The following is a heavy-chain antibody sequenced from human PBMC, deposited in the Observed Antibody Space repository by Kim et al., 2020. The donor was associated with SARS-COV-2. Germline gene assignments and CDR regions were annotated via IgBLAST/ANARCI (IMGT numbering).Heavy chain of an antibody. Sequence: SVKVSCTASGYSFTYHYLHWARQAPGQALEWMGWITPFNGNTHYAQKFQDRVTITTDTSMATAYLDLSRLTPDDTAMYYCARGVAYSYADYWGQGTLVTVSS. CDR1: GYSFTYHY. CDR2: ITPFNGNT. CDR3: ARGVAYSYADY. V-gene: IGHV1-45*02. D-gene: IGHD3-3*01. J-gene: IGHJ4*02.